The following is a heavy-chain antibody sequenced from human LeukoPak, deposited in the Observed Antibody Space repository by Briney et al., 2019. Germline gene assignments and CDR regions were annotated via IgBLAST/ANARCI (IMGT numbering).Heavy chain of an antibody. CDR3: ASHRDYYDSSGLCAFDY. J-gene: IGHJ4*02. V-gene: IGHV3-7*01. CDR2: IKEDGSER. D-gene: IGHD3-22*01. Sequence: GGSLRLSCAVSGFTFRSYWMSWVRQAPGKGLEWVANIKEDGSERYYVDSVKGRFTISRDNAKNSLYLQMSSLRAEDTAVYYCASHRDYYDSSGLCAFDYWGQGTLVAVSS. CDR1: GFTFRSYW.